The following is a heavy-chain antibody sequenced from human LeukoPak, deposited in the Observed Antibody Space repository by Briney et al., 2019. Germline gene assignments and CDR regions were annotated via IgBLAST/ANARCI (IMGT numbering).Heavy chain of an antibody. CDR3: ARDLPDSSGYYSLHYFDY. D-gene: IGHD3-22*01. CDR1: GYTFTSYG. Sequence: ASVKVSCKASGYTFTSYGISWVRQAPGQGLEWKGWISAYNGNTNYAQKLQGRVTMTTDTSTSTAYMELRSLRSDDTAVYYCARDLPDSSGYYSLHYFDYWGQGTLVTVSS. J-gene: IGHJ4*02. V-gene: IGHV1-18*01. CDR2: ISAYNGNT.